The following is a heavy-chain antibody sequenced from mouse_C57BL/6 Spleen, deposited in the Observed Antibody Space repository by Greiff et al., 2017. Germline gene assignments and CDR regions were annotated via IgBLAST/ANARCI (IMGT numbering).Heavy chain of an antibody. D-gene: IGHD1-1*01. CDR3: ARPRTTVVAPYAMDY. CDR2: IWSGGST. J-gene: IGHJ4*01. CDR1: GFSLTSYG. V-gene: IGHV2-2*01. Sequence: VQGVESGPGLVQPSQSLSITCTVSGFSLTSYGVHWVRQSPGKGLEWLGVIWSGGSTDYNAAFISRLSISKDNSKSQVFFKMNSLQADDTAIYYCARPRTTVVAPYAMDYWGQGTSVTVSS.